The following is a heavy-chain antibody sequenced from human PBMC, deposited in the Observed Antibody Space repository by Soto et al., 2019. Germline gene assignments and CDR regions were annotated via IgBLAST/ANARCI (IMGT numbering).Heavy chain of an antibody. CDR3: AKDPDRRYYYYYMDV. Sequence: GGSLRLSCAASGFTFSSYAMSWVRQAPGKGLEWVSAISGSGGSTYYADSVKGRFTISRDNSKNTLYLQMNSLRAEDTAVYYCAKDPDRRYYYYYMDVWGKGTTVTVSS. CDR2: ISGSGGST. J-gene: IGHJ6*03. CDR1: GFTFSSYA. V-gene: IGHV3-23*01.